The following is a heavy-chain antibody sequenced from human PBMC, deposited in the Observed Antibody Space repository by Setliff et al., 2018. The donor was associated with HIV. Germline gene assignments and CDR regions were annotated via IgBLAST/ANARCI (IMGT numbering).Heavy chain of an antibody. V-gene: IGHV3-11*01. Sequence: LSLTCAVYGGSFSGYYWSWIRQAPGKGLEWVSYISSSGSTISYADPVKGRFTISRDNAKNSLYLQMNSLRAEDTAVYYCARALPYDSSGYYFVGWFDPWGQGTLVTVSS. D-gene: IGHD3-22*01. CDR2: ISSSGSTI. CDR3: ARALPYDSSGYYFVGWFDP. J-gene: IGHJ5*02. CDR1: GGSFSGYY.